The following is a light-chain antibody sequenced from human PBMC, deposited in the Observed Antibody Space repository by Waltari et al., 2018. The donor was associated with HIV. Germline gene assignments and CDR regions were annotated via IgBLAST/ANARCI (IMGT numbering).Light chain of an antibody. CDR3: WLFYGGPCV. CDR1: TGPVSSDPF. J-gene: IGLJ3*02. CDR2: DTS. Sequence: QAVVTQESSLTVSPGGTVTLTCGSSTGPVSSDPFPYWFQQKPGHAPRTLINDTSNKRARTPARCSGSRLGGKAALTLSGAQPEDEAEYYCWLFYGGPCVFGGGTKLTVL. V-gene: IGLV7-46*01.